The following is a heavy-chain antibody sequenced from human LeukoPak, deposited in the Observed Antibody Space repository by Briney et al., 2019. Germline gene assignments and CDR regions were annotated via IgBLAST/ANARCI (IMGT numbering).Heavy chain of an antibody. V-gene: IGHV1-24*01. CDR1: GYPLTELS. CDR2: FHPEDGET. J-gene: IGHJ4*02. CDR3: ATVNKILYSGYDSFDY. D-gene: IGHD5-12*01. Sequence: ASVKVSRRVSGYPLTELSIHWVRQAPGKRLEWMGGFHPEDGETIYAQKFQGRVTMTEDTPTDTAYMELSSLRSEDTAVYYCATVNKILYSGYDSFDYWGQGTLVTVSS.